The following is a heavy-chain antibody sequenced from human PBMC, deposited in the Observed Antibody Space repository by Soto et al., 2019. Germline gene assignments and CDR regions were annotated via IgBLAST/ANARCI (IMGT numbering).Heavy chain of an antibody. Sequence: EVQLVESGGGLVQPGGSLRLSCAASGFTFSSYDMHWVRQATGKGLEWVSAIGTAGDTYYPGSVKGRFTSSRENAKNSLYIQMNSLRAGDTAVYYCERGSSTEIYFDYWGQGTLVTVSS. CDR3: ERGSSTEIYFDY. J-gene: IGHJ4*02. CDR2: IGTAGDT. CDR1: GFTFSSYD. D-gene: IGHD2-2*01. V-gene: IGHV3-13*01.